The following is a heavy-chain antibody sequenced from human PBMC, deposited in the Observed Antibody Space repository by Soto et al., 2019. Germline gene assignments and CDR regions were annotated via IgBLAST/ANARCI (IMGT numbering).Heavy chain of an antibody. CDR2: MSFDGNHQ. Sequence: ESGGGVVHPGGSLRLSCAASGFTINRNDMYWVRQAPGKGLEWVAVMSFDGNHQHYADSVKGRFTISRDNSKNTLSLEMNSLRRDDTAVYYCASCERFPRVGVDYYALDVWGQGTTVIVSS. V-gene: IGHV3-30*03. CDR1: GFTINRND. CDR3: ASCERFPRVGVDYYALDV. D-gene: IGHD3-3*01. J-gene: IGHJ6*02.